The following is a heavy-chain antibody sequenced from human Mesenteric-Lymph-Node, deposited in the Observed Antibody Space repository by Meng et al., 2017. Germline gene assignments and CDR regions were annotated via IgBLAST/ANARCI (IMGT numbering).Heavy chain of an antibody. CDR2: IYYSGST. V-gene: IGHV4-31*03. CDR1: GVSIRSGGFY. D-gene: IGHD4-17*01. J-gene: IGHJ5*02. Sequence: QRQGSGPGLAYPSQALSLPCTVSGVSIRSGGFYWSWIRQHPGKGLEWIGYIYYSGSTYYNPSLRSRVAISIDTSKNQFSLKLTSVTAADTAVYFCARTNYGDYNWFDPWGQGTLVTVSS. CDR3: ARTNYGDYNWFDP.